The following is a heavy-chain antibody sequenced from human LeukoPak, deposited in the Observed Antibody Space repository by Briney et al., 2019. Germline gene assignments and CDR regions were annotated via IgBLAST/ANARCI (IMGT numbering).Heavy chain of an antibody. V-gene: IGHV1-69*13. D-gene: IGHD2-2*01. CDR2: IIPIFGTA. CDR3: ASPYCSSTSCYYDAFDI. J-gene: IGHJ3*02. Sequence: GASVKVSCKASGYTFTGYYMHWVRQAPGQGLEWMGGIIPIFGTANYAQKFQGRVTITADESTSTAYMELSSLRSEDTAVYYCASPYCSSTSCYYDAFDIWGQGTMVTVSS. CDR1: GYTFTGYY.